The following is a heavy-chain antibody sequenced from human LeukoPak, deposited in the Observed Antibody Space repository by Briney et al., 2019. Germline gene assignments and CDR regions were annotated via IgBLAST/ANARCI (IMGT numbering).Heavy chain of an antibody. Sequence: SETLSLTCAVSGYSITNNYWWGWIRQPPGRGLEWIGSLHHSGSTSYNPSLKSRVTISVDTSKNQFSLRLSSVTAADTAVYYCARVGGDDSTGHYSVDYWGQGTLVTVSS. CDR2: LHHSGST. CDR3: ARVGGDDSTGHYSVDY. J-gene: IGHJ4*02. CDR1: GYSITNNYW. V-gene: IGHV4-38-2*01. D-gene: IGHD3-22*01.